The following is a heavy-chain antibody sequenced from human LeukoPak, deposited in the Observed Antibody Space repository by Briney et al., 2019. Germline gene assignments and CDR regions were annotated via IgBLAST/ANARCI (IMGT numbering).Heavy chain of an antibody. CDR1: GFTVSSNY. V-gene: IGHV3-53*01. J-gene: IGHJ4*02. Sequence: GGSLRLSCAASGFTVSSNYMSWVRQAPGKGLEWVSVIYGGGSTYYADSVKGRFTISRDNSKNTLYLQMNSLRAEDTAVYYCAKGSRSIAVDNLCDYWGQGTLVTVSS. CDR2: IYGGGST. CDR3: AKGSRSIAVDNLCDY. D-gene: IGHD6-6*01.